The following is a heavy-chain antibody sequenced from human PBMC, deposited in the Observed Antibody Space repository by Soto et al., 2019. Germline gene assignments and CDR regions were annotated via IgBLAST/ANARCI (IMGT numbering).Heavy chain of an antibody. J-gene: IGHJ2*01. CDR3: ARSGPLYDSSGFYWYFDL. CDR2: IYYSGST. D-gene: IGHD3-22*01. V-gene: IGHV4-30-4*08. Sequence: SWVRQAPGKGLEWIGYIYYSGSTYYNPSLKSRITISVDTSKNQFSLKLSSVTAADTAVYYCARSGPLYDSSGFYWYFDLWGRGTLVTVSS.